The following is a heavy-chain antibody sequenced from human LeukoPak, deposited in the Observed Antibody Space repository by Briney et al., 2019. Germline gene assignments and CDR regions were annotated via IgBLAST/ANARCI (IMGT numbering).Heavy chain of an antibody. D-gene: IGHD3-3*01. V-gene: IGHV3-53*01. CDR3: ASSEALTIFGVVIYFDY. Sequence: GGSLRLSCAASGFTVSSNYMNWVRQAPGKGLEWVSVIYSDGSTYYADFVKGRFTISRDNSKNTLYLQMNSLRAEDTAVYYCASSEALTIFGVVIYFDYWGQGTLVTVSS. CDR1: GFTVSSNY. CDR2: IYSDGST. J-gene: IGHJ4*02.